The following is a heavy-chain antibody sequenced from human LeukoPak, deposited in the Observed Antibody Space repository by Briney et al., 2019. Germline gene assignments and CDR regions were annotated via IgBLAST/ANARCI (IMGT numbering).Heavy chain of an antibody. D-gene: IGHD2-15*01. Sequence: SETLSLTCTVSGGSISSYYWSWIRQPPGKGLEGIGYIYYSGSTNYNPSLKSRVTISVDTSKNQFSLKLSSVTAADTAAYYCARADCSGGSCYFDYWGQGTLVTVSS. V-gene: IGHV4-59*01. CDR3: ARADCSGGSCYFDY. CDR1: GGSISSYY. J-gene: IGHJ4*02. CDR2: IYYSGST.